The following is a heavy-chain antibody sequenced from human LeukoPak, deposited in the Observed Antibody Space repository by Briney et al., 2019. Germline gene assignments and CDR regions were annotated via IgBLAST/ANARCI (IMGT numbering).Heavy chain of an antibody. CDR2: IFYSGST. V-gene: IGHV4-59*01. J-gene: IGHJ4*02. D-gene: IGHD3-3*01. Sequence: PSETLSLTCTLSGGSISNYYWSWIRQPPGKGLEWIGNIFYSGSTNYNPSLKSRVTISLDTSKNQFSLKLTSVSAADTAVYFCARENPGVPFDYRGQGTLVTVSS. CDR1: GGSISNYY. CDR3: ARENPGVPFDY.